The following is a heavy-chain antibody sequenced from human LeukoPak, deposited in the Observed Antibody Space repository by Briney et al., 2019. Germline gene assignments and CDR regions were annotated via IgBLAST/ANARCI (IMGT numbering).Heavy chain of an antibody. V-gene: IGHV4-59*08. J-gene: IGHJ4*02. Sequence: PSETLSLTCTVSGGSISRFYWNWIRQTPGKGLVWIGYIYYSGSAIYSPSLKSRVTISVDTSKNQFSLRLTSVTAADTAVYYCARGPEWYYFDHWGQGTLVTVSS. CDR3: ARGPEWYYFDH. CDR2: IYYSGSA. D-gene: IGHD3-3*01. CDR1: GGSISRFY.